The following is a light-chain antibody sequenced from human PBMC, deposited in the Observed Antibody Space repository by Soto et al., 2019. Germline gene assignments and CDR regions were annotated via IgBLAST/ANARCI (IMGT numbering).Light chain of an antibody. V-gene: IGKV4-1*01. CDR1: QSVLYSSNNKNY. CDR2: GAS. CDR3: QQYYSTPYT. Sequence: DIVMTQSPDSLAVSLGERATINCKSSQSVLYSSNNKNYLAWYQQKPGQPPKLLIYGASTRESGVPDRFSGSGSGTDFTLTISSRQAEDVAVYYCQQYYSTPYTFGQGTKLEIK. J-gene: IGKJ2*01.